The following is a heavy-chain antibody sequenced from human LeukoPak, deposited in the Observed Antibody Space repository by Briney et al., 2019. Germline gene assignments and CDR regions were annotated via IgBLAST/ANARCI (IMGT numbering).Heavy chain of an antibody. CDR3: AREGVAQLDY. D-gene: IGHD3-3*01. Sequence: PGGSLRLSCAASGFTFSSYAMHWVRQAPGKGLEWVAVISYGGSNKYYADSVKGRFTISRDNSKNTLYLQMNSLRAEDTAVYYCAREGVAQLDYWGQGTLVTVSS. V-gene: IGHV3-30-3*01. CDR2: ISYGGSNK. CDR1: GFTFSSYA. J-gene: IGHJ4*02.